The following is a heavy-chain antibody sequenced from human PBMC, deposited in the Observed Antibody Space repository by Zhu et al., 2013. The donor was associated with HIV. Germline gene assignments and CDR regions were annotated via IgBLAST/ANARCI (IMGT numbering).Heavy chain of an antibody. V-gene: IGHV1-69*01. D-gene: IGHD3-22*01. J-gene: IGHJ6*02. CDR3: ARVYYDSSGYYYHYDGMDV. CDR2: IIPIFGTA. CDR1: GGTFSSYA. Sequence: QVQLVQSGAEVKKPGSSVKVSCKASGGTFSSYAISWVRQVPGHGLEWMGGIIPIFGTANYTQKFQGRVTITADESTSTAYMELSSLRSEDTAVYYCARVYYDSSGYYYHYDGMDVWGQGTTVTVSS.